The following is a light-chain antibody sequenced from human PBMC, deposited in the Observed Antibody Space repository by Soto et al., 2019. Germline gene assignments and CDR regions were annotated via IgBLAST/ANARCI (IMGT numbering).Light chain of an antibody. J-gene: IGLJ1*01. V-gene: IGLV2-8*01. CDR3: SSYAGSNTDYV. CDR2: EVS. CDR1: SSDVGGYEY. Sequence: QSVLTQPPSASGSPGQSVTISCTGTSSDVGGYEYVSWYQQHPGKVPKLMIYEVSKRPSGVPDRFSGSKSGNTASLTVSGLQAEDEADYYCSSYAGSNTDYVFGTGTKVTVL.